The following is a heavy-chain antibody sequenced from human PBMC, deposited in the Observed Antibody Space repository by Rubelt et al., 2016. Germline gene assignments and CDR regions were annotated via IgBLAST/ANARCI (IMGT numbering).Heavy chain of an antibody. CDR1: GGSISSSNW. V-gene: IGHV4-4*02. CDR3: ARVAERLNAVDI. J-gene: IGHJ3*02. D-gene: IGHD4/OR15-4a*01. CDR2: IYHSGST. Sequence: QVQLQESGPGLVKPSGTLSLTCAVSGGSISSSNWWSWVRQPPGKGLEWIGEIYHSGSTNYNPSLKGRVTISVDTSKNRFSLKLSAVTAADTAVYYCARVAERLNAVDIWGQGTMVTVSS.